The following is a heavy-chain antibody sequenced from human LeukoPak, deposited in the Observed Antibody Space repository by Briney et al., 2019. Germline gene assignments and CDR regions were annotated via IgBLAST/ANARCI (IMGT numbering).Heavy chain of an antibody. J-gene: IGHJ4*02. V-gene: IGHV3-15*01. CDR3: ATEVSYGSWTYGYYFDN. CDR2: LKSKTDGGTA. CDR1: GFTFSNAW. D-gene: IGHD3-10*01. Sequence: GGSLRLSCAASGFTFSNAWMSWVRQVPGKGLEWVGCLKSKTDGGTADYAAPVKGRFTFLRDDSKNTLSLQMSSLKIEDTAVYYCATEVSYGSWTYGYYFDNWGQGTLVTVSS.